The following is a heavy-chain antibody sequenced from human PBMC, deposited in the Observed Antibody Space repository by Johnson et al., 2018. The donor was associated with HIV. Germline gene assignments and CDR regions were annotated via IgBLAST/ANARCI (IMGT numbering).Heavy chain of an antibody. Sequence: VQLVESGGGLVQPGGSLRLSCAASGFTFSGYWMSWVRQAPGKGLEWVATLNEGGSQKYYVDSVKGRFTISRDNAKNSLYLQMNSLRAEDTAVYYCARELLWFGRGAFDIWGQGTMVTVSS. V-gene: IGHV3-7*01. CDR2: LNEGGSQK. CDR3: ARELLWFGRGAFDI. D-gene: IGHD3-10*01. CDR1: GFTFSGYW. J-gene: IGHJ3*02.